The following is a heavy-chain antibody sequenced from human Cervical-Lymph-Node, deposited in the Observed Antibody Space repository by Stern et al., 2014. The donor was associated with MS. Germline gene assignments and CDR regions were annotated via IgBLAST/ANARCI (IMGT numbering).Heavy chain of an antibody. CDR3: AKREFNEFDY. CDR1: GFTITTHD. CDR2: ISKTGRTT. V-gene: IGHV3-23*04. D-gene: IGHD3-10*01. Sequence: QLVESGGGLVQPGGSLRLSCAASGFTITTHDMGWVRQAPGKGLEWVSDISKTGRTTSYADSVKGRFTISRDNSRNTLALQMNSLRVDDTAVYYCAKREFNEFDYWGQGILVTVSS. J-gene: IGHJ4*02.